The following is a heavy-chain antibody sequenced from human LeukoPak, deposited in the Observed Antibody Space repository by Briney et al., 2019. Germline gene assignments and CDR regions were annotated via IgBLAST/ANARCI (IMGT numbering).Heavy chain of an antibody. Sequence: PGGSLRLSCAASGFTFSNYWMSWVRQAPGKGLEWVANIKQDGREKYYVDSVKGRFTISRDNARNSLYLQMNSLRAEDTAVYYCARDVGDYWGQGTLVTVSS. CDR2: IKQDGREK. CDR3: ARDVGDY. D-gene: IGHD2-15*01. V-gene: IGHV3-7*01. CDR1: GFTFSNYW. J-gene: IGHJ4*02.